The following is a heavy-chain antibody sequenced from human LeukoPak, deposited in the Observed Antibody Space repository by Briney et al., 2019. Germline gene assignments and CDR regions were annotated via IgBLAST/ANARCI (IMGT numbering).Heavy chain of an antibody. J-gene: IGHJ4*02. CDR1: GYTFTSYG. Sequence: SVKVSCKASGYTFTSYGISWVRQAPGQGLEWMGRIIPILGIANYAQKFQGRVTITADKSTSTAYMELSSLRSEDTAVYYCAVSMIAAAASFDYWGQGTLVTVSS. D-gene: IGHD6-13*01. CDR2: IIPILGIA. V-gene: IGHV1-69*04. CDR3: AVSMIAAAASFDY.